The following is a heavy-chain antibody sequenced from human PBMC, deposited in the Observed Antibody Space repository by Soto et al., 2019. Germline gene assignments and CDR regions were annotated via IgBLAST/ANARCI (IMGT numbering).Heavy chain of an antibody. CDR2: IYYSGST. Sequence: QVQLQESGPGLVKPSQTLSLTCTVSGGSISSGGYYWSWIRHHPGKGLEWIGYIYYSGSTYYNPSLKSRVTISVDTSTNQFSLKLSSVTAADTAVYYCARSGLYRYYFDYWGQGTLVTVSS. CDR3: ARSGLYRYYFDY. D-gene: IGHD3-10*01. V-gene: IGHV4-31*03. CDR1: GGSISSGGYY. J-gene: IGHJ4*02.